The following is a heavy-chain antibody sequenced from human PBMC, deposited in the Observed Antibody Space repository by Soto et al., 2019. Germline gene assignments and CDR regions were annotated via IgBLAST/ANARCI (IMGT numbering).Heavy chain of an antibody. CDR2: IYWDDDK. V-gene: IGHV2-5*02. Sequence: QITLKESGPTLVKPTQTLTLTCTFSAFSLSTGGVGVGWIRQPPGKALEWLALIYWDDDKRYSPSLRSRLTITKHTSKTQVVLTMTNMDPVDTATYYCIQSRCGGDCLQSYASYYYYGMDVWGQGTTVTVSS. CDR3: IQSRCGGDCLQSYASYYYYGMDV. D-gene: IGHD2-21*02. J-gene: IGHJ6*02. CDR1: AFSLSTGGVG.